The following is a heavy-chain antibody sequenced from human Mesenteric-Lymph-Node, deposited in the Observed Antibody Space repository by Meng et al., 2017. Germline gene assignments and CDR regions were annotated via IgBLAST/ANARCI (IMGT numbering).Heavy chain of an antibody. J-gene: IGHJ3*02. CDR1: GGSISSYY. D-gene: IGHD3-22*01. Sequence: SETLSLTCTVSGGSISSYYWSWNRQPPGKGLEWIGYIYYSGSTNYNPSLKSRVTISVDTSKNQFSLKLSSVTAADTAVYYCARVGTSRYYDSSGYSSAAFDIWGQGTMVTVSS. CDR3: ARVGTSRYYDSSGYSSAAFDI. V-gene: IGHV4-59*01. CDR2: IYYSGST.